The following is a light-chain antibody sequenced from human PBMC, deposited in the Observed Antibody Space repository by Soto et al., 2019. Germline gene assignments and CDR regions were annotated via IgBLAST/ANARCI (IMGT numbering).Light chain of an antibody. CDR1: QDISDF. Sequence: DIHITQSQSSLSASLGDGVTITCQASQDISDFLNWYHQKPGKAPKVLIYDASKLQTGVPSRFSGRGSGTDFTFTISSLQPDDSGTYYCQQYDDLPITFGQGTRLEIK. CDR2: DAS. CDR3: QQYDDLPIT. J-gene: IGKJ5*01. V-gene: IGKV1-33*01.